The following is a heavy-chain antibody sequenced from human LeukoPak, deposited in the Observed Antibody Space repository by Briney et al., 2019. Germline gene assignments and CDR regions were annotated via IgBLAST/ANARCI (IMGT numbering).Heavy chain of an antibody. CDR1: GYTFTSYD. D-gene: IGHD1-7*01. J-gene: IGHJ4*02. CDR2: MNPNSGNT. V-gene: IGHV1-8*02. Sequence: ASVTVSCTASGYTFTSYDINWVRQATGQGLEWMGWMNPNSGNTGYAQKFQGRVTMTRNTSISTAYMELSSLRSEDTAVYYCARDFRITGTTILRYWGQGTLVTVSS. CDR3: ARDFRITGTTILRY.